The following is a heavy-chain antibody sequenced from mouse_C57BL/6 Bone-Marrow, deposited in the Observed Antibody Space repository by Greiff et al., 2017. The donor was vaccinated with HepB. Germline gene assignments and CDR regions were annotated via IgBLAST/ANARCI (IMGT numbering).Heavy chain of an antibody. D-gene: IGHD3-3*01. J-gene: IGHJ2*01. CDR3: TPPGDLDY. V-gene: IGHV14-4*01. Sequence: VQLQQSGAELVRPGASVKLSCTASGFNIKDDYMHWVKQRPEQGLEWIGWIDPENGDTEYASKSQGKATITADTPSNTAYLQLSSLTSEDTAVYYCTPPGDLDYWGQGTTLTVSS. CDR2: IDPENGDT. CDR1: GFNIKDDY.